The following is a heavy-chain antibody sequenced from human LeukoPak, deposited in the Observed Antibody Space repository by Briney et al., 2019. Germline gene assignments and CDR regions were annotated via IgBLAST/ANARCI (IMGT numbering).Heavy chain of an antibody. CDR1: GFTFSSYE. CDR2: ISSSGSTI. J-gene: IGHJ6*03. CDR3: ARERVQQLVYYYYMDV. V-gene: IGHV3-48*03. D-gene: IGHD6-6*01. Sequence: GGSLRLSCAASGFTFSSYEMNWVRQAPGKGLEGVSYISSSGSTIYYADSVKGRFTISRDNAKNSLYLQMNSLRAEDTAVYYCARERVQQLVYYYYMDVWGKGTTVTVSS.